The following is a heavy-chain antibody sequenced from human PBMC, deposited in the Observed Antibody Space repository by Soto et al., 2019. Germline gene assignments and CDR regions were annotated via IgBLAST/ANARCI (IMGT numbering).Heavy chain of an antibody. CDR3: ARDLVTIFGVVITYYYYGMDV. Sequence: ASVKVSCKASGYTVTSYGISWVRQAPGQGLEWMGWISAYNGNTNYAQKLQGRVTMTTNTTTSTASMELKSMRSDDTAVYYCARDLVTIFGVVITYYYYGMDVWGQGTTVTVSS. D-gene: IGHD3-3*01. J-gene: IGHJ6*02. CDR2: ISAYNGNT. CDR1: GYTVTSYG. V-gene: IGHV1-18*01.